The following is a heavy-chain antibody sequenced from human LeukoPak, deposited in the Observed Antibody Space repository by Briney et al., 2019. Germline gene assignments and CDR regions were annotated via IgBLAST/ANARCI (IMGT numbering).Heavy chain of an antibody. CDR3: TRQHRWLQHFDY. Sequence: SETLSPTCTVSGGSISTSSYYWGWVRQPPGKGLEWIGNIFYSGSTYYNPSLKSRVTISVDTSKNQFSLKLSSVTAADTAVYYCTRQHRWLQHFDYWGQGTLVTVSS. CDR1: GGSISTSSYY. D-gene: IGHD5-24*01. V-gene: IGHV4-39*01. J-gene: IGHJ4*02. CDR2: IFYSGST.